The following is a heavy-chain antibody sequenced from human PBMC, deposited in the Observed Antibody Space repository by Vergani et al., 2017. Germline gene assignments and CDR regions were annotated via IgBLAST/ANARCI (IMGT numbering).Heavy chain of an antibody. CDR3: ASNAPYYDFWSGYYTNYPNFDY. Sequence: EVQLVESGGGLVQPGGSLRLSCAASGFTFGTFGMSWVRQVQGRGLNGGANIRQVGSEKYYGDSVKGRLPISRDNAKNSLYLQMNSLRAEDTAVYYCASNAPYYDFWSGYYTNYPNFDYWGQGTLVTVSS. CDR1: GFTFGTFG. V-gene: IGHV3-7*01. J-gene: IGHJ4*02. D-gene: IGHD3-3*01. CDR2: IRQVGSEK.